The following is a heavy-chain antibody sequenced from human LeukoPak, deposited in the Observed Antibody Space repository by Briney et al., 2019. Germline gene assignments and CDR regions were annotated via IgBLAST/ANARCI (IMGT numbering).Heavy chain of an antibody. D-gene: IGHD5-12*01. J-gene: IGHJ4*02. CDR2: ISDSGIST. V-gene: IGHV3-23*01. Sequence: GGSLRLSCAASGFTFRSFAMSWVRQAPGKGLEWVSAISDSGISTYFADSVKGRFTISRDNSKNTLYLQMNSLRAEDTAVYYCAKDGAWLRFDDWGQGILVTVSS. CDR1: GFTFRSFA. CDR3: AKDGAWLRFDD.